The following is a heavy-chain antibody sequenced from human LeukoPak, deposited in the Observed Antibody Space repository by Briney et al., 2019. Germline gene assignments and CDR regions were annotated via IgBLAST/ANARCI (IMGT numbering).Heavy chain of an antibody. J-gene: IGHJ4*02. Sequence: PSVKVSCKASGGTFSSYATSWVRQAPGQGLEWMGGIIPIFGTANYAQKFQGRVTITTDESTSTAYMELSSLRSEDTAVYYCASLSSVGDFDYWGQGTLVTVSS. CDR1: GGTFSSYA. V-gene: IGHV1-69*05. CDR3: ASLSSVGDFDY. CDR2: IIPIFGTA. D-gene: IGHD3-16*01.